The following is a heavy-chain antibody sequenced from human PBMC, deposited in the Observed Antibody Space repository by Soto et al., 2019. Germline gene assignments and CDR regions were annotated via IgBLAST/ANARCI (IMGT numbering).Heavy chain of an antibody. D-gene: IGHD2-15*01. CDR1: GGSVSSGSHY. CDR3: AGRSGEGWFDP. Sequence: QVQLQESGPGLVKPSETLSLSCSVSGGSVSSGSHYWSWIRQPPGKGLEWIGFIYDSGSTHYDPALTSRVTISLNTSKTQFSLKLSSVTAADTAVYYCAGRSGEGWFDPWGQGTLVTVSS. CDR2: IYDSGST. J-gene: IGHJ5*02. V-gene: IGHV4-61*01.